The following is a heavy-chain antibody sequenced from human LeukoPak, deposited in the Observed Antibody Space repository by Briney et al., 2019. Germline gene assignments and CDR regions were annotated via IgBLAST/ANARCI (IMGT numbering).Heavy chain of an antibody. J-gene: IGHJ6*02. CDR2: IIPIFGTA. CDR3: ARHHGSGPYASYGMDF. V-gene: IGHV1-69*13. CDR1: GYTFTSYF. Sequence: ASVKVSCKASGYTFTSYFRHWVRQAPGQGLEWMGGIIPIFGTANYAQKFQGRVTITADESTSTAYMELSSLRSEDTAVYYCARHHGSGPYASYGMDFWGQGTTVTVSS. D-gene: IGHD3-10*01.